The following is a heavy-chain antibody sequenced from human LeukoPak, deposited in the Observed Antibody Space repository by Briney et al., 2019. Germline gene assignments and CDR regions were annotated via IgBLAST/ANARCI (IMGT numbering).Heavy chain of an antibody. CDR1: GYTFTGYY. CDR3: ARDLDIVANWFDP. J-gene: IGHJ5*02. Sequence: ASVKVSYKASGYTFTGYYMHWVRQAPGQGLEWMGWINPNSGGTNYAQKFQGRVTMTRDTSISTAYMELSRLRSDDTAVYYCARDLDIVANWFDPWGQGTLVTVSS. D-gene: IGHD2-2*03. V-gene: IGHV1-2*02. CDR2: INPNSGGT.